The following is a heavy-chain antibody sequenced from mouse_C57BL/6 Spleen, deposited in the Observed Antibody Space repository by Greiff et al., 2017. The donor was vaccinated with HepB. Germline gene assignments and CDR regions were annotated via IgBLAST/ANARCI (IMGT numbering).Heavy chain of an antibody. D-gene: IGHD1-1*01. CDR3: ARNTTVVARGY. CDR2: IYPGDGDT. CDR1: GYAFSSYW. J-gene: IGHJ2*01. V-gene: IGHV1-80*01. Sequence: QVQLQQSGAELVKPGASVKISCKASGYAFSSYWMNWVKQRPGKGLEWIGQIYPGDGDTNYNGKFKGKATLTADKSSSTAYMQLSSLTSEDSAVYFCARNTTVVARGYWGQGTTLTVSS.